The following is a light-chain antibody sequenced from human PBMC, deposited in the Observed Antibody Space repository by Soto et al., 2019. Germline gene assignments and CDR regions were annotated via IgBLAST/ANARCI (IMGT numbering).Light chain of an antibody. V-gene: IGKV3-20*01. Sequence: EIVLTQSPGTLSFSPGERATLSCRASQSVSSTSLAWYQQKPGQAPRLLIYGASNRATGIPDRFSGSGSGTDLTLTISRLEPEDLAVYYCQQYDGAPPWTFGLGTKVEFK. CDR2: GAS. CDR3: QQYDGAPPWT. J-gene: IGKJ1*01. CDR1: QSVSSTS.